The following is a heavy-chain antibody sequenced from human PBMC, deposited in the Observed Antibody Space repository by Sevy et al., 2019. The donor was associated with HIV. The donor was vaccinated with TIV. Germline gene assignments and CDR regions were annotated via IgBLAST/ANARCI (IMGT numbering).Heavy chain of an antibody. J-gene: IGHJ4*02. Sequence: SETLSLTCTVSGGSISSGDYYWSWTRQPPGKGLEWIGYIYYSGSTYYNPSLKSRVTISVDTSKNQFSLKLSSVTAADTAVYYCARASIHYYDSSGYFTFHRYYFDYWGQGTLVTVSS. CDR3: ARASIHYYDSSGYFTFHRYYFDY. D-gene: IGHD3-22*01. CDR2: IYYSGST. V-gene: IGHV4-30-4*01. CDR1: GGSISSGDYY.